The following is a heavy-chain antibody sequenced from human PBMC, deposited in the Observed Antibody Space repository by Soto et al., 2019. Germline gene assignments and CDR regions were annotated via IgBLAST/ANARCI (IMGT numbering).Heavy chain of an antibody. D-gene: IGHD2-8*01. Sequence: EVQLVESGGGLVKPGGSLRLSCAASGFTFSNAWMSWVRQAPGKGLEWVGRIKSKTDGGTTDYAAPVKGRFTISRDDSKNTLYLQMNSLKTEDTAVYYCTTGEEDIVLMVYAISYSVWGQGTLVTVSS. CDR2: IKSKTDGGTT. CDR3: TTGEEDIVLMVYAISYSV. J-gene: IGHJ4*02. CDR1: GFTFSNAW. V-gene: IGHV3-15*01.